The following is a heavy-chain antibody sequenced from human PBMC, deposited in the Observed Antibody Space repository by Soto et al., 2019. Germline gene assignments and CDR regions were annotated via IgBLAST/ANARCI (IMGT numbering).Heavy chain of an antibody. V-gene: IGHV4-34*01. CDR3: ARVYSSSGPAYYCDY. CDR1: GGSFSGYY. J-gene: IGHJ4*02. CDR2: INHGGRT. D-gene: IGHD6-6*01. Sequence: QVQLQQWGAGLLKPSETLSLTCAVYGGSFSGYYWSWIRQPPGKGLEWIGEINHGGRTNYNPSLKSRVTISVDTSKHQFSLKLSSVTAADTAVYYCARVYSSSGPAYYCDYWGQGTLVTVSS.